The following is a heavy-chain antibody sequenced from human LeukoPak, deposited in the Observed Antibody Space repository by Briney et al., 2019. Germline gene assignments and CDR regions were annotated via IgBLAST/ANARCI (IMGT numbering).Heavy chain of an antibody. CDR1: GYAFTNYW. J-gene: IGHJ4*02. Sequence: GESLQTSCKGAGYAFTNYWIGWGRPMPGKGVEWMGIIYPGDSDTRYNPSFQGQVTISADKSISTAYLQWSSLKASDTAIYYCARREKTTEIFDHWGQGTLVSVSS. D-gene: IGHD4-17*01. V-gene: IGHV5-51*01. CDR2: IYPGDSDT. CDR3: ARREKTTEIFDH.